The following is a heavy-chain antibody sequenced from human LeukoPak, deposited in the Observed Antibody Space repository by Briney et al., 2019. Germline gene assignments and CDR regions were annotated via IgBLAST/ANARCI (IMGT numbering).Heavy chain of an antibody. D-gene: IGHD4-17*01. V-gene: IGHV4-31*03. Sequence: SETLSLTCTVSGGSLSSGGYYWSWIRQHPGTGLEWIGYIYYSGSTYYNPSLKSRVTISVDTSKNQFSLKLSSVTAADTAVYYCARAQAGDYGDPEYYYYGMDVWGQGTTVTVSS. CDR2: IYYSGST. J-gene: IGHJ6*02. CDR3: ARAQAGDYGDPEYYYYGMDV. CDR1: GGSLSSGGYY.